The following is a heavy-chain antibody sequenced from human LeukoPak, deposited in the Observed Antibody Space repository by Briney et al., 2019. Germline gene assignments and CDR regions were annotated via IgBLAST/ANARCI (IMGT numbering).Heavy chain of an antibody. CDR2: INPSGGST. J-gene: IGHJ5*02. V-gene: IGHV1-46*01. CDR1: GYTFTSYG. D-gene: IGHD3-22*01. Sequence: ASVKVSCKASGYTFTSYGISWVRQAPGQGLEWMGIINPSGGSTSYAQKFQGRVTMTRDTSTSTVYMELSSLRSEDTAVYYCASSTYYYDSSGYRVNWFDPWGQGTLVTVSS. CDR3: ASSTYYYDSSGYRVNWFDP.